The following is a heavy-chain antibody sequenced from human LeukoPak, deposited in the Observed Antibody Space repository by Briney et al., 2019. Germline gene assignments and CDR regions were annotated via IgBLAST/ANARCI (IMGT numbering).Heavy chain of an antibody. Sequence: SETLSLTCAVYGGSFSGYYWSWILQPPEKGLEWIGYIYYTGSTNYNPSLKSRITMSVDMSKNQFSLKLSSVTAADTAVYYCARDLGTGSYYPFEFWGQGTLVTVSS. D-gene: IGHD1-26*01. V-gene: IGHV4-59*01. J-gene: IGHJ4*02. CDR3: ARDLGTGSYYPFEF. CDR2: IYYTGST. CDR1: GGSFSGYY.